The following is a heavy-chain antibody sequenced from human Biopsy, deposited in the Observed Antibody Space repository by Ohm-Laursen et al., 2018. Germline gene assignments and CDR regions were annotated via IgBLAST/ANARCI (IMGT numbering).Heavy chain of an antibody. J-gene: IGHJ4*02. CDR1: GKTFSDYQ. CDR3: GNEVYGRDY. CDR2: INQAGTT. D-gene: IGHD4-17*01. V-gene: IGHV4-34*08. Sequence: PSETLSLTCAVFGKTFSDYQWSWIRQPPGKGLEWIGQINQAGTTNYNPSLKSRVSISADASKYEFSLRLTSVTAADTAVYLCGNEVYGRDYWGLGAQVTVSS.